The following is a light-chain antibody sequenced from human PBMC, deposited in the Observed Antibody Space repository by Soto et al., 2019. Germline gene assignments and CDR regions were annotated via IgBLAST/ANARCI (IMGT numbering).Light chain of an antibody. CDR2: AAS. J-gene: IGKJ1*01. Sequence: DIQMTQSPSTLSASVGDRVTITCRASQSISSWLAWYQQKPGKAPKLLIYAASTLQSGVPSRFSGSGSGTEFTLTIRSLQSEDFAVYYCQQYNNWPPWTFGQGTKVDIK. CDR1: QSISSW. CDR3: QQYNNWPPWT. V-gene: IGKV1-5*01.